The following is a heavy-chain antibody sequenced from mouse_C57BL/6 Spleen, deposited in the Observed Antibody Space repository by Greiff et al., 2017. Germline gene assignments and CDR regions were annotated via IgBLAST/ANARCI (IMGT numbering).Heavy chain of an antibody. CDR1: GYSITSGYY. CDR3: ASMSGNWDFDY. V-gene: IGHV3-6*01. Sequence: EVKLQESGPGLVKPSQSLSLTCSVTGYSITSGYYWNWIRQFPGNKLEWMGYISYDGSNNYNPSLKNRISITRDTSKNQFFLKLNSVTTEDTATYYGASMSGNWDFDYWGQGTTLTVSS. J-gene: IGHJ2*01. D-gene: IGHD4-1*01. CDR2: ISYDGSN.